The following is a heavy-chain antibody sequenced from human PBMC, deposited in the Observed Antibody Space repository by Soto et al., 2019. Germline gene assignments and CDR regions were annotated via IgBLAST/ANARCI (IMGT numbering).Heavy chain of an antibody. J-gene: IGHJ4*02. V-gene: IGHV3-66*01. CDR2: IYRDGRT. CDR1: GFTVMNTY. CDR3: TRDPVDSPVFDY. Sequence: EMQLVESGGGLVQPGGSLRLSCAASGFTVMNTYLSWVRQAPGKGLEWVSVIYRDGRTYYADSVKGRFTISRDHSKNTLYLQMNSLRAEDTAVYYCTRDPVDSPVFDYWGQGTLVTVSS. D-gene: IGHD2-15*01.